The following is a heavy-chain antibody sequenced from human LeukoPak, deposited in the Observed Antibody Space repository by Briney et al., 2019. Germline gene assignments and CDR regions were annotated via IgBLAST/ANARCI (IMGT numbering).Heavy chain of an antibody. CDR1: GFTFRDYY. J-gene: IGHJ5*01. CDR2: ISSSSSYI. D-gene: IGHD5-18*01. V-gene: IGHV3-11*06. CDR3: ARGQLWLDF. Sequence: PGGSLRLSCVASGFTFRDYYMSWIRRAPGKGLEWVSYISSSSSYIDYADSVKGRFTISRDSAKNSLYLQINSLRDEDTAVYYCARGQLWLDFWGQGALVTVSS.